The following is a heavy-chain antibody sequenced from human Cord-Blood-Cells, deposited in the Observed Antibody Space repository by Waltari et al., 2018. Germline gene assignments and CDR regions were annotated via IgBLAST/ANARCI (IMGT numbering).Heavy chain of an antibody. V-gene: IGHV3-23*01. Sequence: EVQLLESGGGLVQPGGSLSLPCAASGFTFSSYAMSWVRQAPGKGLEWVSAIRGSGGSTYYADAVKDRFTISRDHSKNTRYLQMNSLRAEDTAVYYCAKDGIAAAGTDYWGQGTLVTVSS. CDR2: IRGSGGST. CDR1: GFTFSSYA. D-gene: IGHD6-13*01. J-gene: IGHJ4*02. CDR3: AKDGIAAAGTDY.